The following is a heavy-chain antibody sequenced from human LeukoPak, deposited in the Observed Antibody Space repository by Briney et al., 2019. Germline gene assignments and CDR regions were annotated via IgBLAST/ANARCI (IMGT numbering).Heavy chain of an antibody. J-gene: IGHJ4*02. CDR3: TTELDYGEGIDH. D-gene: IGHD4-17*01. Sequence: GGSLRLSCAASGFTFSNAWMSWVRQAPGKGLEWVGRIKSKTDGGTTDYAAPVKGRFTISRDDSKNTLYLQMNSLKTEDTAVYYCTTELDYGEGIDHWGQGTLVTVSS. V-gene: IGHV3-15*01. CDR2: IKSKTDGGTT. CDR1: GFTFSNAW.